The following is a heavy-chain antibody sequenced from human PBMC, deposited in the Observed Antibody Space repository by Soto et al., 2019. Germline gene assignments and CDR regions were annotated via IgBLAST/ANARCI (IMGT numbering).Heavy chain of an antibody. CDR1: GGSISSGGYY. CDR3: ASSYYYDSSGYYLLFDY. J-gene: IGHJ4*02. V-gene: IGHV4-31*03. D-gene: IGHD3-22*01. CDR2: IYYSGST. Sequence: KPSETLSLACTVSGGSISSGGYYWSWIRQHPGKGLEWIGYIYYSGSTYYNPSLKSRVTISVDTSKNQFSLKLSSVTAADTAVYYCASSYYYDSSGYYLLFDYWGQGTLVTVSS.